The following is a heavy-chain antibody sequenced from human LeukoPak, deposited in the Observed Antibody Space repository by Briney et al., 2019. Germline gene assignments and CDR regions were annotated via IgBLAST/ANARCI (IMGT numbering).Heavy chain of an antibody. CDR1: GGSINTPNYY. J-gene: IGHJ4*02. V-gene: IGHV4-39*07. Sequence: SETLSLTCTVSGGSINTPNYYWGWIRQTPGKGLEWIGNIFYSGGTYYSPSLTSRVTISLDTSRNQFSLKLNSVTAADTAVYYCARVRYSDSSVLTRKRSYYFDYWGQGTLVTVSS. CDR2: IFYSGGT. D-gene: IGHD3-22*01. CDR3: ARVRYSDSSVLTRKRSYYFDY.